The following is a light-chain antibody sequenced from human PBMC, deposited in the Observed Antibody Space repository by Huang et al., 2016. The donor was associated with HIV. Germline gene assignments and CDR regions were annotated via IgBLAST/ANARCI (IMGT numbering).Light chain of an antibody. CDR3: QQTYSTPLHT. CDR1: QSISTY. Sequence: DIQMTQSPSSLSASVGHRVTITCRASQSISTYLNWFQQKPGKAPKLLIYATSSLQSGVPSRFSGSRSGTDFTLTISSLQPEDFATYYCQQTYSTPLHTFGQGTKLEIK. V-gene: IGKV1-39*01. CDR2: ATS. J-gene: IGKJ2*01.